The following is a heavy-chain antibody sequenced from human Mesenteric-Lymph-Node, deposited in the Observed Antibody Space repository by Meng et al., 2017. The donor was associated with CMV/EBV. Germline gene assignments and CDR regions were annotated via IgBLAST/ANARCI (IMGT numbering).Heavy chain of an antibody. J-gene: IGHJ4*02. CDR2: ISSSSSYI. CDR3: AREVGSGSYTNFDY. D-gene: IGHD3-10*01. V-gene: IGHV3-21*01. Sequence: GESLKISCAASGFTFSSYSMNWVRQAPGKGLEWVSSISSSSSYIYYADSVKGRFTISRDNAKNSLYLQMNSLRAEDTAVYYCAREVGSGSYTNFDYWGQGTLVTVSS. CDR1: GFTFSSYS.